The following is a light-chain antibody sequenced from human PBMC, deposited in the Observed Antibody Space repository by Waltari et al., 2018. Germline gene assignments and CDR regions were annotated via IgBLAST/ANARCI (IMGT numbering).Light chain of an antibody. Sequence: EIVMTQSPATLSVSPGERATLSCRASQTVSSNLAWYQQKPGQAPRLLIYHASTRATGIPARFSGSGSGTEFTLTISSLQSEDFAVYYCQQYNNWPPVTFGQGTKLEIK. CDR2: HAS. CDR3: QQYNNWPPVT. J-gene: IGKJ2*01. V-gene: IGKV3-15*01. CDR1: QTVSSN.